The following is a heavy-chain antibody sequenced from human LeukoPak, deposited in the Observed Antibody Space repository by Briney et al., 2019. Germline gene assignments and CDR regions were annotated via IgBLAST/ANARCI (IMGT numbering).Heavy chain of an antibody. D-gene: IGHD3-10*01. CDR3: ARDSIPTYYYGSGSYSNWFDP. J-gene: IGHJ5*02. Sequence: GGSLRLSCAASGFTLSSYAMSWVRQAPGKGLEWVAVIWYDGSNKYYADSVKGRFTISRDNSKNTLYLQMNSLRAEDTAVYYCARDSIPTYYYGSGSYSNWFDPWGQGTLVTVSS. CDR1: GFTLSSYA. V-gene: IGHV3-33*08. CDR2: IWYDGSNK.